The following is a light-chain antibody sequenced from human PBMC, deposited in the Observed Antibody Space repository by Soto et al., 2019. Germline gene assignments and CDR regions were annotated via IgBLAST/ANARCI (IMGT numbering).Light chain of an antibody. CDR3: GSWDIILRAYV. J-gene: IGLJ1*01. V-gene: IGLV1-51*01. CDR1: GSNLGRNY. CDR2: DNV. Sequence: QSVLTQPPSVSATPGQKVTISCSGSGSNLGRNYVSWYQQLPGTAPKLLIYDNVYRFSGIPDRFSASKSGTSATLGITGLQTGDEGDYYCGSWDIILRAYVFGTGTKLTVL.